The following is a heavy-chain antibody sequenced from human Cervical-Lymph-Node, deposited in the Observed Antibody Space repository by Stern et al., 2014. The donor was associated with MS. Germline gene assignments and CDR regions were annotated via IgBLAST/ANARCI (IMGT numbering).Heavy chain of an antibody. Sequence: QVTLKESGPALVKPTQTLTLTCTFSGFSLSTTGMCLSCIRQPPGNALEWLALLDWDGDKYYSPALKTRLTISKDTSKNQVVLTMTNMAPLDTATYFCVRAREGYYFDYWGQGIPVTVSS. J-gene: IGHJ4*02. D-gene: IGHD2-21*01. CDR2: LDWDGDK. V-gene: IGHV2-70*01. CDR1: GFSLSTTGMC. CDR3: VRAREGYYFDY.